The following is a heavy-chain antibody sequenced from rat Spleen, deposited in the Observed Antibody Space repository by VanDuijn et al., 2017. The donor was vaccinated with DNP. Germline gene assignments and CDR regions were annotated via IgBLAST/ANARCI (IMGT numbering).Heavy chain of an antibody. D-gene: IGHD1-11*01. V-gene: IGHV5-31*01. CDR2: ITSSGGAT. Sequence: EVQLVESGGGLVQPGRSLKLSCAASGFTFNNYWMTWIRQVPGKGLEWVASITSSGGATYYPDSVKGRFTISRDNAKSTLYLQMNSLRSEDMATYYCAKAGGYSPWYFDYWGQGVMVTVSS. CDR3: AKAGGYSPWYFDY. CDR1: GFTFNNYW. J-gene: IGHJ2*01.